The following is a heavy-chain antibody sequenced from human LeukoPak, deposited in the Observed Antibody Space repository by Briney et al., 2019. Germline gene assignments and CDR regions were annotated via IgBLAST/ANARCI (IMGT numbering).Heavy chain of an antibody. CDR2: IIPIFGTA. CDR3: ARHYYDSSGYYYYYYGMDV. CDR1: GGTFSSYA. V-gene: IGHV1-69*13. D-gene: IGHD3-22*01. Sequence: SVKVSCKASGGTFSSYAISWVRQAPGQGLEWMGGIIPIFGTANYAQKFQGRATITADESTSTAYMELSSLRSEDTAVYYCARHYYDSSGYYYYYYGMDVWGQGTTVTVSS. J-gene: IGHJ6*02.